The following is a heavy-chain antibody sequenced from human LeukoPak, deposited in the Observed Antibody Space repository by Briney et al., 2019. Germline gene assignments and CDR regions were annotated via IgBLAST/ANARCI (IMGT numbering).Heavy chain of an antibody. D-gene: IGHD3-22*01. CDR1: GFTFSSYA. V-gene: IGHV3-23*01. Sequence: GGSLRLSCAASGFTFSSYAMSWVRQAPGKGLEWVSAISGSGGSTYYADSVKGRLTISRDNSKNTLYLQMNSLRAEDTAVYYCAKDRYYDSSGYSVFDYWGQGTLVTVSS. J-gene: IGHJ4*02. CDR3: AKDRYYDSSGYSVFDY. CDR2: ISGSGGST.